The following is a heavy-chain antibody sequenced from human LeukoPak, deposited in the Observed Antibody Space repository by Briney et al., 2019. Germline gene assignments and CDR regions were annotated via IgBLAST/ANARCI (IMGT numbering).Heavy chain of an antibody. V-gene: IGHV3-20*04. CDR2: INWNGGST. CDR3: ARQGDMTTGTYDDY. CDR1: GFTFDDYG. D-gene: IGHD4-17*01. J-gene: IGHJ4*02. Sequence: GGSLRLSCAASGFTFDDYGMSWVRQAPGKGLEWVSGINWNGGSTGYADSVKGRFTISRDNAKNSLYLQMNSLRAEDTALYYCARQGDMTTGTYDDYWGQGTLVTVS.